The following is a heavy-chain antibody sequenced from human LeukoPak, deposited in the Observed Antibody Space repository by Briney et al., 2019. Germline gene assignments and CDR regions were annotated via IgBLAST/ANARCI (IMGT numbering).Heavy chain of an antibody. CDR2: ISAYNGNT. D-gene: IGHD3-10*01. CDR3: ARDEGDYYGSGNQIPPLIDY. J-gene: IGHJ4*02. V-gene: IGHV1-18*01. Sequence: ASVTVSCKASGYIFTSYGISWVRQAPGQGLEWMGWISAYNGNTNYAQKLQGRVTMTTERSTRTAYMELRSLRSDDTAVYYCARDEGDYYGSGNQIPPLIDYWGQGTLVTVSS. CDR1: GYIFTSYG.